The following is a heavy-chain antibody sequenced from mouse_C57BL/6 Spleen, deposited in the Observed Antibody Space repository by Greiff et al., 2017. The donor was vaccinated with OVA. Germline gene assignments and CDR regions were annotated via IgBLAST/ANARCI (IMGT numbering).Heavy chain of an antibody. Sequence: VQLQQSGAELVKPGASVKISCKASGYAFSSYWMNWVKQRPGKGLEWIGQIYPGDGDTNYNGKFKGKATLTADKSSSTAYLQLSSLTSEDSAVYFCARGEKGGYFDVWGTGTTVTVSS. CDR1: GYAFSSYW. J-gene: IGHJ1*03. V-gene: IGHV1-80*01. CDR2: IYPGDGDT. CDR3: ARGEKGGYFDV.